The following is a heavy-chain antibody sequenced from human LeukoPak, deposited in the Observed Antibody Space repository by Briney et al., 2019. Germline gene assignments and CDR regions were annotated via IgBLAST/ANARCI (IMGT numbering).Heavy chain of an antibody. Sequence: SETLSLTCTVSGGSISSYYWSWLRQPPGKGLEWIGYIYYSGSTNYNPSLKSRVTISIDAAKNQFSLMLTSVTAADTAVYYCARLVPPGGGDCTGSNCHTVYYFDYWGQGTLVTVSS. V-gene: IGHV4-59*08. CDR1: GGSISSYY. D-gene: IGHD2-15*01. CDR3: ARLVPPGGGDCTGSNCHTVYYFDY. J-gene: IGHJ4*02. CDR2: IYYSGST.